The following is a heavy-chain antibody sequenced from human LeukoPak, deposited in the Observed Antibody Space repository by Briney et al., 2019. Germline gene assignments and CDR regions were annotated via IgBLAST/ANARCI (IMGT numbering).Heavy chain of an antibody. CDR2: INHSGST. V-gene: IGHV4-34*01. CDR1: GGSFSGYY. Sequence: SETLSFTCAVYGGSFSGYYWSWIRQPPGKGLEWIGEINHSGSTNYNPSLKSRVTISVDTSKNQFSLKLSSVTAADTAVYYCARHLPELLFVYWGQGTLVTVSS. D-gene: IGHD1-26*01. CDR3: ARHLPELLFVY. J-gene: IGHJ4*02.